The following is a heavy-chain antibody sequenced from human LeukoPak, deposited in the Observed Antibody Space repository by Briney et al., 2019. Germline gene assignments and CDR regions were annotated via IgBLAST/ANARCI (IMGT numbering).Heavy chain of an antibody. D-gene: IGHD6-13*01. CDR1: GFTFSSYV. Sequence: GGSLRLSCSASGFTFSSYVMHWVRQAPGKGLEWVAVISYDGSNKYYADSVKGRFTISRDNSKNTLYLQMNSLRAEDTAVYCCARAEYSSSWYGVYFDYWGQGTLVTVSS. CDR3: ARAEYSSSWYGVYFDY. CDR2: ISYDGSNK. J-gene: IGHJ4*02. V-gene: IGHV3-30-3*01.